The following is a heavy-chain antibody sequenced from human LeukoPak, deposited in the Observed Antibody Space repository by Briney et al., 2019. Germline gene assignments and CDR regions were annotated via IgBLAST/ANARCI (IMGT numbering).Heavy chain of an antibody. CDR1: GGSISSSSYY. V-gene: IGHV4-39*07. Sequence: SETLSLTCTVSGGSISSSSYYWGWIRQPPGKGLERIGSIYYSGSTYYNPSLKSRVTISVDTSKNQFSLKLSSVTAADTAVYYCARGGSRTIYYYYYYMDVWGKGTTVTVSS. CDR2: IYYSGST. J-gene: IGHJ6*03. D-gene: IGHD3-10*01. CDR3: ARGGSRTIYYYYYYMDV.